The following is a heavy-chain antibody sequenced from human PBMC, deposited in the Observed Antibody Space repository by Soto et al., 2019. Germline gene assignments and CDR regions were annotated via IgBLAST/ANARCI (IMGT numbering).Heavy chain of an antibody. Sequence: ASVKVSCKASGYTFTSYDINWVRQATGQGLEWMGWMNPNSGNTGYAQKFQGRVTMTRNTSISTAYMELSSLRSEDTAVYYCARLQYYYDSSGYYQRFDYWGQGTLVTVSS. CDR3: ARLQYYYDSSGYYQRFDY. D-gene: IGHD3-22*01. CDR1: GYTFTSYD. CDR2: MNPNSGNT. J-gene: IGHJ4*02. V-gene: IGHV1-8*01.